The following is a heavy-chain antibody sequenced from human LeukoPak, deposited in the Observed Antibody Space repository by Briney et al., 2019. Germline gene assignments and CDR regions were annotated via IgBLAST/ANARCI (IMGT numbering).Heavy chain of an antibody. D-gene: IGHD2-8*01. CDR2: ISSDGRQQ. Sequence: GRSLRLSCSASRFIFSNYAMLWLPQAPGKGLEWVAVISSDGRQQNYADSVKGRFTISRDNSRNTVDLQMNSLRAEDTAVYFCALMSFDFWGQGTLVTVSS. CDR3: ALMSFDF. V-gene: IGHV3-30*04. J-gene: IGHJ4*02. CDR1: RFIFSNYA.